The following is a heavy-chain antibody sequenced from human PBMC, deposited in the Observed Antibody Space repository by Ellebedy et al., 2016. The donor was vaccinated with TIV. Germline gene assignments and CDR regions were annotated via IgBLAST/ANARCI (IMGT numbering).Heavy chain of an antibody. CDR3: AREGWDCSSTSCPVDY. CDR2: IIPILGIA. Sequence: SVKVSCXASGGTFSSYAISWVRQAPGQGLEWMGRIIPILGIANYAQKFQGRVTITADKSTSTAYMELSSLRSEDTAVYYCAREGWDCSSTSCPVDYWGQGTLVTVSS. V-gene: IGHV1-69*04. J-gene: IGHJ4*02. CDR1: GGTFSSYA. D-gene: IGHD2-2*01.